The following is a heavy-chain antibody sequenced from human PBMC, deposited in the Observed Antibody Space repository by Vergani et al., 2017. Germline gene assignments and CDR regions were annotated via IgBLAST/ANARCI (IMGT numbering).Heavy chain of an antibody. CDR2: ISGSGGST. V-gene: IGHV3-23*01. Sequence: EVQLLESGGGLVQPGGSLRLSCAASGFTFSSYAMSWVRQAPGKGMEWVSAISGSGGSTYYADSVKGRFTISRDNSKNTLYLQMNSLRAEDTAVYYCAKTYYYDSSTYYYYGMDVWGQGP. CDR3: AKTYYYDSSTYYYYGMDV. D-gene: IGHD3-22*01. J-gene: IGHJ6*02. CDR1: GFTFSSYA.